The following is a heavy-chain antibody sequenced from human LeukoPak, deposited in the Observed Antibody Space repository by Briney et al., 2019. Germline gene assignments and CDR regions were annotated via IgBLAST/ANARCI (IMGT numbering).Heavy chain of an antibody. V-gene: IGHV3-21*01. J-gene: IGHJ6*03. Sequence: GGSLRLSCAASGFTFNIYNMNWVRQAPGKALEWVSSITSSSTYTYYADSVKGRYTISRDNAKNSLYLQMNSLRAEDTAVYYCAKGMKDSYYYYMDVWGKGTTVTISS. CDR3: AKGMKDSYYYYMDV. CDR1: GFTFNIYN. CDR2: ITSSSTYT.